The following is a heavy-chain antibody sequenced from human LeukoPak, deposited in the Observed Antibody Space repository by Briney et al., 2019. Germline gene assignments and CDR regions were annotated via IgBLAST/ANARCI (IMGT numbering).Heavy chain of an antibody. J-gene: IGHJ4*02. Sequence: PSETLSLTCTVSGGSISSYYWSWIRQPPGKGLEWIGYIYYSGSTNYNPSLKSRVTISVDTSKNQFSLKLSSVTAADTAVYYCARGYYGSGRDLDYWGQGTLVTVSS. V-gene: IGHV4-59*01. D-gene: IGHD3-10*01. CDR1: GGSISSYY. CDR3: ARGYYGSGRDLDY. CDR2: IYYSGST.